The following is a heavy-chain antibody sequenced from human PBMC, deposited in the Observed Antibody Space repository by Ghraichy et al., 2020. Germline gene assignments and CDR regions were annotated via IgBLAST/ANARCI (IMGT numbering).Heavy chain of an antibody. D-gene: IGHD2-2*03. CDR3: AGGLGF. CDR1: GYSISSGYY. V-gene: IGHV4-38-2*02. Sequence: SETLSLTCTVSGYSISSGYYWGWIRQPPGKGLEWIGSIYHSGSTYYNPSLKSRVTISVDTSKNQFSLKLSSVTAADTAVYYCAGGLGFWGQGTLVTVSS. J-gene: IGHJ4*02. CDR2: IYHSGST.